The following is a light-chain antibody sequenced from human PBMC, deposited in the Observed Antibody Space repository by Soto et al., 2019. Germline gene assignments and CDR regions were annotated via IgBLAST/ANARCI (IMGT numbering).Light chain of an antibody. J-gene: IGKJ4*01. V-gene: IGKV3-11*01. CDR2: DAS. CDR1: QSINRH. CDR3: QQRSNWPPVT. Sequence: EIVFTQSPATLSLSPGERATLSCRASQSINRHLAWYRQKPGQAPRLLIYDASNRATGIPARFSGSGSGTDFTLTISSLXPEDFGVYYCQQRSNWPPVTFGGGTKVDTK.